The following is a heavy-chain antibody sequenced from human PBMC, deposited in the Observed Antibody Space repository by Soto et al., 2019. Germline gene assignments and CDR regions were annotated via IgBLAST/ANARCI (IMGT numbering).Heavy chain of an antibody. CDR3: ARDREVVYCSACSGNDGSWFDP. V-gene: IGHV1-69*04. D-gene: IGHD2-15*01. Sequence: SVKVSCKASGGTFSSYTISWARQAPGQGLEWMGRIIPILGIANYAQKFKGRVTITADKSTSTAYMELSSMRSEDTAVYYCARDREVVYCSACSGNDGSWFDPWYQGTLVTISS. J-gene: IGHJ5*01. CDR1: GGTFSSYT. CDR2: IIPILGIA.